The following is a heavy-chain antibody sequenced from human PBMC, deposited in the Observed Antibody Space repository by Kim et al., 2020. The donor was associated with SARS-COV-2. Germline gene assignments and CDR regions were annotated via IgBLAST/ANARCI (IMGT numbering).Heavy chain of an antibody. J-gene: IGHJ6*03. Sequence: GGSLRLSCAASGFTFDDYAMHWVRQAPGKGLEWVSLISGDGGSTYYADSVKGRFTISRDNSKNSLYLQMNSLRTEDTALYYCAKDSRSPVYDFWSGYYRDYYSMDVWGKGTTVTVSS. D-gene: IGHD3-3*01. V-gene: IGHV3-43*02. CDR3: AKDSRSPVYDFWSGYYRDYYSMDV. CDR1: GFTFDDYA. CDR2: ISGDGGST.